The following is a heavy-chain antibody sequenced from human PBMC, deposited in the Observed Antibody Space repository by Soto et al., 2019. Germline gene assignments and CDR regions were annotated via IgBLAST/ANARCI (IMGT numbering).Heavy chain of an antibody. J-gene: IGHJ4*02. D-gene: IGHD2-21*01. CDR2: IKSDGSST. V-gene: IGHV3-74*01. CDR1: GFLFSTYW. CDR3: AIGGGDYNYFDY. Sequence: EVQLVESGGGLVQPGGSLRLSCEASGFLFSTYWMFWVRQAPRKGLLWVSRIKSDGSSTSYADSVKGRFTISRDNAKNTLYLQMTSLRAEDTAVDYCAIGGGDYNYFDYWGQGILVTVSS.